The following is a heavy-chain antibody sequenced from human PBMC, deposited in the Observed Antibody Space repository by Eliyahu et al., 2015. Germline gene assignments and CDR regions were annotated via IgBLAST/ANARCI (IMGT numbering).Heavy chain of an antibody. Sequence: QVQLQESGPGLVKPSXTLSLTCTVSGGXISSXYWSWIRQPPGKGLEWIGYIYYSGSTNYNPSLKSRVTISVDTSKNQFSLKLSSVTAADTAVYYCARESLLHDYGEMGFDYWGQGTLVTVSS. CDR3: ARESLLHDYGEMGFDY. J-gene: IGHJ4*02. V-gene: IGHV4-59*01. CDR1: GGXISSXY. CDR2: IYYSGST. D-gene: IGHD4-17*01.